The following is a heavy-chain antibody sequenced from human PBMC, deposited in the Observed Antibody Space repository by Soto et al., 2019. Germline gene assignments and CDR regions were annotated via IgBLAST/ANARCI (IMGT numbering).Heavy chain of an antibody. D-gene: IGHD4-17*01. V-gene: IGHV1-18*01. Sequence: GASVKVSCKASGYTFSSSGFSWVRQAPGQGLEWMGWINTYNGNTKHAQNFQGRVTMTTDTSTTTAYMELRSLTSDDTAVYYCAKHYGDYEEWFDPWGQGTLVTVSS. CDR3: AKHYGDYEEWFDP. CDR2: INTYNGNT. J-gene: IGHJ5*02. CDR1: GYTFSSSG.